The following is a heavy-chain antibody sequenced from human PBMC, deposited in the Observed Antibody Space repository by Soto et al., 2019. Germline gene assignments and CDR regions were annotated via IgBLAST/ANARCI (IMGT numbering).Heavy chain of an antibody. D-gene: IGHD2-21*01. CDR3: ARAVITSYGVFDY. Sequence: ASVKVSCKASGYTFTSYGISWVGQAPGQGLEWMGWITYNGDTNYPQRLQGRVTMTTDTSTSTAYMELRSPRSDDTAVYYCARAVITSYGVFDYWGQGTLVTVSS. J-gene: IGHJ4*02. V-gene: IGHV1-18*01. CDR1: GYTFTSYG. CDR2: ITYNGDT.